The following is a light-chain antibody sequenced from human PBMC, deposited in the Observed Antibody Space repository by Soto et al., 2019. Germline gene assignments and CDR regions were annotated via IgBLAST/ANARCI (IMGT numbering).Light chain of an antibody. V-gene: IGLV1-44*01. CDR1: SSNIGSNT. J-gene: IGLJ2*01. CDR3: AAWGDSLNGVL. CDR2: SNN. Sequence: QSVLTQPPSASGTPGQRVTISCSGSSSNIGSNTVTWYQQLPGTAPKLLIYSNNQRPSGVPDRFSGSKSGASASLAISGLQSEDEADYYCAAWGDSLNGVLFGGGTKLSVL.